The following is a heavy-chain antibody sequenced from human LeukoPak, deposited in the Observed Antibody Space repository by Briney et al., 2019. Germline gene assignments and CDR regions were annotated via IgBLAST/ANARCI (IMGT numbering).Heavy chain of an antibody. CDR2: LSSSGDNT. Sequence: GGTLRLFCAASGFIFGNYAMQWVRQARGRGLEYVSALSSSGDNTYCGNSVRGRFTISRDNSKNTLFLQMGSLRAEDTAVYYCVREERGLAIDYWGQGSLVSVCS. D-gene: IGHD5-12*01. CDR1: GFIFGNYA. J-gene: IGHJ4*02. V-gene: IGHV3-64*01. CDR3: VREERGLAIDY.